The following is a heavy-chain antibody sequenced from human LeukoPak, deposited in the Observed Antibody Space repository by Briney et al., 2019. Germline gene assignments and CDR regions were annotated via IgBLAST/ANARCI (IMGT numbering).Heavy chain of an antibody. J-gene: IGHJ4*02. CDR1: GFTFSSYW. V-gene: IGHV3-7*03. D-gene: IGHD1-14*01. CDR3: AQGLVGASITNFFDY. Sequence: GGSLRLSCAASGFTFSSYWMSWVRQAPGKGLEWVANIKQDGSEKYYVDSVKGRFTISRDNAKNSLYLQMNSLRAEDMAVYYCAQGLVGASITNFFDYWGQGTLVTVSS. CDR2: IKQDGSEK.